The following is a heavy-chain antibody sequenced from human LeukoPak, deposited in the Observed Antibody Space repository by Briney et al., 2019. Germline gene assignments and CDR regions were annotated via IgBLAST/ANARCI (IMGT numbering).Heavy chain of an antibody. CDR2: ISSSGSGGNT. CDR1: GVTLSSYA. D-gene: IGHD3-22*01. CDR3: STTYYYDSSEGY. J-gene: IGHJ4*02. V-gene: IGHV3-23*01. Sequence: GGSLRLSCAASGVTLSSYAMSWARQAPGKGLEWVSGISSSGSGGNTYYADSVKGRFTISRDNSKNTLYLQMNSLKTEDTAVYYCSTTYYYDSSEGYWGQGTLVTVSS.